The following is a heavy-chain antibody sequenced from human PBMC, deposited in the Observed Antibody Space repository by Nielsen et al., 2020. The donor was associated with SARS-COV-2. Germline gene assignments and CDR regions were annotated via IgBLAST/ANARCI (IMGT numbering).Heavy chain of an antibody. CDR1: GGSISSGGYY. CDR2: IYYSGST. J-gene: IGHJ6*02. Sequence: SETLSLTCTVSGGSISSGGYYWSWIRQHPGKGLEWIGYIYYSGSTYYNPSLKSRVTISVDTSKNQFSLKLSSVTAADTAVYYCAREGPLEGPGDSAAMTFYYYYGMDVWGQGTTVTVSS. D-gene: IGHD2-2*01. V-gene: IGHV4-31*03. CDR3: AREGPLEGPGDSAAMTFYYYYGMDV.